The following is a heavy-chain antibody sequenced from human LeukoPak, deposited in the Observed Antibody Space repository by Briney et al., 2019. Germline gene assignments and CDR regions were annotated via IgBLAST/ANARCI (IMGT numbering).Heavy chain of an antibody. Sequence: ASVKVSCKASGYTFTAYYLHWVRQAPGQGLEWMGWINPNTGGAKYAQKFQGRLTMTRDTSINTVYMGLSRLRSDDTAVYFCAKGREVAGTKTLGYHWFDPWGQGTLVTVSS. V-gene: IGHV1-2*02. D-gene: IGHD6-19*01. CDR1: GYTFTAYY. CDR3: AKGREVAGTKTLGYHWFDP. J-gene: IGHJ5*02. CDR2: INPNTGGA.